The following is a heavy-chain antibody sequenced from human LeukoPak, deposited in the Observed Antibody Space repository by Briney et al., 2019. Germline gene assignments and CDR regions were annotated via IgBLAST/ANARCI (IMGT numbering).Heavy chain of an antibody. CDR2: IATTGGAM. V-gene: IGHV3-48*01. CDR1: GFTFSTYS. D-gene: IGHD3-3*02. J-gene: IGHJ2*01. CDR3: AREFSHIFGSQCFDL. Sequence: PGGSLRLSCAASGFTFSTYSMNWVRQAPGKGLEWISYIATTGGAMFYADSVKGRYTTYRDNVKNSLFLQLDSLRAEDTAIYYCAREFSHIFGSQCFDLWGRGTLVTVSS.